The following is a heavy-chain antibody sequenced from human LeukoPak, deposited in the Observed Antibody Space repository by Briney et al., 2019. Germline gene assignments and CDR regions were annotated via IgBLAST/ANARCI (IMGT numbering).Heavy chain of an antibody. V-gene: IGHV4-34*01. CDR1: GGSFSGYY. CDR3: ARLTYYGSGNPDY. Sequence: SETLSLTCAVYGGSFSGYYWSWIRQPPGKGLEWIGEINHSGSTNYNPSLRSRVTISVDTSKSQFSLKLSSVTAADTAVYYCARLTYYGSGNPDYWGQGTLVTVSS. CDR2: INHSGST. J-gene: IGHJ4*02. D-gene: IGHD3-10*01.